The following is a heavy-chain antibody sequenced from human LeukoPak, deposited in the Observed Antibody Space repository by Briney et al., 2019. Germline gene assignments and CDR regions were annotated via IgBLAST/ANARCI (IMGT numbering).Heavy chain of an antibody. CDR3: AKDMSFCSSTSCYKFGAFDI. J-gene: IGHJ3*02. CDR1: GFTFDDYA. V-gene: IGHV3-9*01. CDR2: ISWNRGSI. D-gene: IGHD2-2*02. Sequence: GRSLRLSCAASGFTFDDYAMHWVRQAPGKGLEWVSGISWNRGSIGYADSVKGRFTISRDNAKNSLYLQMNSLRAEDTALYYCAKDMSFCSSTSCYKFGAFDIWGQGTMVTVSS.